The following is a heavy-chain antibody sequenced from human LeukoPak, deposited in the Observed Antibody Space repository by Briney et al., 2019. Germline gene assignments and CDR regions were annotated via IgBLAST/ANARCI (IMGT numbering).Heavy chain of an antibody. CDR2: IYYSGST. J-gene: IGHJ4*02. CDR1: GGSMNSYY. D-gene: IGHD6-19*01. Sequence: SETLSLTCSVSGGSMNSYYWSWIRQSPGKGLEWIGYIYYSGSTNYNPSLKSRVTISVDTSKNQFSLKLSSVTAADTAAYYCARGGWSMDYWGQGTLVTVSS. CDR3: ARGGWSMDY. V-gene: IGHV4-59*01.